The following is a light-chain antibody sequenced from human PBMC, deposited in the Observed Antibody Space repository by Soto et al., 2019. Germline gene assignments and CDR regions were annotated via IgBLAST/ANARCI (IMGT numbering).Light chain of an antibody. CDR1: QSVSSSY. CDR2: DAS. CDR3: QQYGSSPYT. Sequence: EIVLTQSPGTLSLSPGERATLSCRASQSVSSSYLAWYQQKPGQAPRLLIYDASSRATGIPDRFSGSGSGTHFTLPISSLEPEDFAVFFCQQYGSSPYTFGQRTNLETK. V-gene: IGKV3-20*01. J-gene: IGKJ2*01.